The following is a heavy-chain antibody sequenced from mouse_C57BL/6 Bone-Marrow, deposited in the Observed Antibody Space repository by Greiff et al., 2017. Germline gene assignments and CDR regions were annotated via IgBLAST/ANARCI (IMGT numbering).Heavy chain of an antibody. D-gene: IGHD1-1*01. CDR1: GFTFSSYG. CDR3: ARRGPNYYGSIYFDY. J-gene: IGHJ2*01. CDR2: ISSGGSYT. Sequence: EVQRVESGGDLVKPGGSLKLSCAASGFTFSSYGMSWVRQTPDKRLEWVATISSGGSYTYYPDSVKGRFTISRDNAKNTLYLQMSSLKSEDTAMYYCARRGPNYYGSIYFDYWVQGTTLTVSS. V-gene: IGHV5-6*01.